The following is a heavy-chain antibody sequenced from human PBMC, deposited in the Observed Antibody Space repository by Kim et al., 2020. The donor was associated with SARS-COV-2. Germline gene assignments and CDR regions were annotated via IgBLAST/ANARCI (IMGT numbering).Heavy chain of an antibody. CDR1: GFTVSSNY. D-gene: IGHD2-2*01. V-gene: IGHV3-53*01. CDR3: ARDRRPAATYFDY. CDR2: IYSGGST. Sequence: GGSLRLSCAASGFTVSSNYMSWVRQAPVKGLEWVSVIYSGGSTYYADSVKGRFTISRDTSKNALYLQMNSLRAEDTALYYCARDRRPAATYFDYWGQGTLVTVSS. J-gene: IGHJ4*02.